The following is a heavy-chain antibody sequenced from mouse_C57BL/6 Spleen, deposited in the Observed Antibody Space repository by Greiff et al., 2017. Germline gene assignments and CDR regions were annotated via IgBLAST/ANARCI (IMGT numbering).Heavy chain of an antibody. J-gene: IGHJ2*01. CDR3: ARLGIYYGNYVDY. V-gene: IGHV1-26*01. D-gene: IGHD2-1*01. CDR1: GYTFTDYY. CDR2: INPNNGGT. Sequence: EVQLQQSGPELVKPGASVKISCKASGYTFTDYYMNWVKQSHGKSLEWIGDINPNNGGTSYNQKFKGKATLTVDKSSSTAYMELRSLTSEDSAVYYCARLGIYYGNYVDYWGQGTTLTVSS.